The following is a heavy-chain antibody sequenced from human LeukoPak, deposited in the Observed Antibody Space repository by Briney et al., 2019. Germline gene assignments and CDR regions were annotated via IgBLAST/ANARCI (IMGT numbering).Heavy chain of an antibody. D-gene: IGHD5-18*01. Sequence: GASLQISCKGSGYIFTSYWIGWVRQLPGKGLEWMGIIYPGDSDTRYSPSFQGQVTISADKSISTAYLQWSSLKASDTAMYYCANIQLWSAYNWFDPWGQGTLVTVSS. CDR3: ANIQLWSAYNWFDP. CDR2: IYPGDSDT. V-gene: IGHV5-51*01. CDR1: GYIFTSYW. J-gene: IGHJ5*02.